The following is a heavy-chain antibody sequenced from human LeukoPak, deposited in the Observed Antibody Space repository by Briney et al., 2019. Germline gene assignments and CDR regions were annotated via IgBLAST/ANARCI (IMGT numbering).Heavy chain of an antibody. Sequence: ASVKVSCKASGYTFTSYYIHWVRQGPGQGLEWMGIINPSGGSTSYAQKFQGRVTMTRDTSTSTVYMELSSLRSEDTAVYYCARDYYGSGSPDYWGQGTLVTVSS. CDR1: GYTFTSYY. D-gene: IGHD3-10*01. CDR2: INPSGGST. V-gene: IGHV1-46*01. CDR3: ARDYYGSGSPDY. J-gene: IGHJ4*02.